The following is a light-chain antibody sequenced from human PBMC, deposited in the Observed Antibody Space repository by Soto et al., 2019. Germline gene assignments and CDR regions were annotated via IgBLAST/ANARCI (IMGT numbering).Light chain of an antibody. J-gene: IGKJ1*01. Sequence: EIVMTQSPATLSVSPGERATLSCRASQSVNSNLAWYQQKPGQAPRLLIYDASTRATGIPARFSGSGSGTEFPPTISSMQSEDFAVYYCQQYNNWPQPFGQGTKVEI. CDR3: QQYNNWPQP. CDR1: QSVNSN. CDR2: DAS. V-gene: IGKV3-15*01.